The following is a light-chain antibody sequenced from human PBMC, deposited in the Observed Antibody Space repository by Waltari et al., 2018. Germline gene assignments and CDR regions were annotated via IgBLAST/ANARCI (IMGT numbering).Light chain of an antibody. CDR3: CSYAGSHTYV. J-gene: IGLJ1*01. V-gene: IGLV2-11*01. CDR1: SCDVGDYKY. CDR2: DVT. Sequence: QPALTQPRSVSGSPGQSVTISCTGLSCDVGDYKYVSCCHQRPGKAPKLLIYDVTKRPWRVLGRFSVSWPGNTASLTISGLQTDDESDYYCCSYAGSHTYVFARGTTFTVL.